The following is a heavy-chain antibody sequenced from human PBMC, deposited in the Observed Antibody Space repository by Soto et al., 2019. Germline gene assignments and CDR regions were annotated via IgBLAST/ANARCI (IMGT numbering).Heavy chain of an antibody. CDR1: GGSVSSGSYY. V-gene: IGHV4-61*01. CDR2: IYYSGST. D-gene: IGHD6-6*01. Sequence: SEALCLTWTVSGGSVSSGSYYWSWIRQPPGKGLEWIGYIYYSGSTNYNPSLKSRVTISVDTSKNQFSLKLSSVTAADTAVYYCARYISSLDYYGQGTLVTVSS. CDR3: ARYISSLDY. J-gene: IGHJ4*02.